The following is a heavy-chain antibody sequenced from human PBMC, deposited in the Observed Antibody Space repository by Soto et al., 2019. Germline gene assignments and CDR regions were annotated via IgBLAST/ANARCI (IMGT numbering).Heavy chain of an antibody. J-gene: IGHJ5*02. V-gene: IGHV4-34*01. Sequence: SETLSLTCAVYGGSFSGYYWSWIRQPPGKGLEWIGEINHSGSTNYNPSLKSRVTISVDTSKNQFSLKLSSVTAADTAVYYCARGGRFLEWLLRNWFDPWGQGTLVPVAS. D-gene: IGHD3-3*01. CDR2: INHSGST. CDR3: ARGGRFLEWLLRNWFDP. CDR1: GGSFSGYY.